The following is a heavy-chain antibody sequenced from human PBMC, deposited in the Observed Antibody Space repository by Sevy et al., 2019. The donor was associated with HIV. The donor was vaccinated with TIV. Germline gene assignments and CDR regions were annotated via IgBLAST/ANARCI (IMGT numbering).Heavy chain of an antibody. CDR2: INPSGGST. CDR3: AGGIGVVSYYYYYYGMDV. Sequence: ASVKVSCKASGYTFTSYYMHWVRQAPGQGLEWMGIINPSGGSTSYAQKFQGRVTMTRDTSTSTVYMELGSLRSEDTAVYYCAGGIGVVSYYYYYYGMDVWGQGTTVTVSS. V-gene: IGHV1-46*01. D-gene: IGHD3-3*01. J-gene: IGHJ6*02. CDR1: GYTFTSYY.